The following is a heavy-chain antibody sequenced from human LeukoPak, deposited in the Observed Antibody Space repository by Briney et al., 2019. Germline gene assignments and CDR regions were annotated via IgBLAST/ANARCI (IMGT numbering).Heavy chain of an antibody. CDR2: IYYSGST. D-gene: IGHD5-12*01. CDR1: GGSISSYY. J-gene: IGHJ4*02. CDR3: ARDSGYDYGALWY. V-gene: IGHV4-59*01. Sequence: SETLSLTCTVSGGSISSYYWSWIRQPPGKGLEWIGYIYYSGSTNYNPSLKSRVTISVDASKNQFSLKLSSVTAADTAVYYCARDSGYDYGALWYWDQGTLVTVSS.